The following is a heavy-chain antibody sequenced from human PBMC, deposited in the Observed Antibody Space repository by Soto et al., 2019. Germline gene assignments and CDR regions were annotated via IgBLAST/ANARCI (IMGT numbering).Heavy chain of an antibody. J-gene: IGHJ4*02. V-gene: IGHV3-48*03. CDR3: ARMGGYYDILTGYYDY. D-gene: IGHD3-9*01. CDR2: ISSSGSTI. CDR1: GFTFSSYE. Sequence: GGSLRLSCAASGFTFSSYEMSWVRKAPGKGLEWVSYISSSGSTIYYADSVKGRFTISRDNAKNSLYLQMNSLRAEDTAVYYCARMGGYYDILTGYYDYWGQGTLVTVSS.